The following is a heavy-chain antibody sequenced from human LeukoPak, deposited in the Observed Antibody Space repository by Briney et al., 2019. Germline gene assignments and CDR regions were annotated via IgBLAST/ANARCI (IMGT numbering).Heavy chain of an antibody. Sequence: ASVKVSCKASGYTFTSYDINWVRQATGQGLEWMGWMNPNSGNTGYAQKFQGRVTMTRNTSISTAYMELSSLGSEDTAVYYCARGSGYYYDGLYDYWGQGTLVTVSS. CDR1: GYTFTSYD. CDR3: ARGSGYYYDGLYDY. V-gene: IGHV1-8*01. J-gene: IGHJ4*02. D-gene: IGHD3-22*01. CDR2: MNPNSGNT.